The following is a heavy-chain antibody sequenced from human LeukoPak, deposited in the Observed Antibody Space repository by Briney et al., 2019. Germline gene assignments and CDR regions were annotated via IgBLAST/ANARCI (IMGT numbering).Heavy chain of an antibody. CDR3: ATGGTTFAGLLDYYHGMDV. CDR2: IKSKIHGGTT. J-gene: IGHJ6*02. D-gene: IGHD1-26*01. Sequence: GESLRLSCEASAFTFTNAWMSWVRQAPGQGLEWVGRIKSKIHGGTTDYVPPVKGRFTISRDDSKNTLYLQMNSLKTEDTAVYYCATGGTTFAGLLDYYHGMDVWGQGTTVTVSS. CDR1: AFTFTNAW. V-gene: IGHV3-15*01.